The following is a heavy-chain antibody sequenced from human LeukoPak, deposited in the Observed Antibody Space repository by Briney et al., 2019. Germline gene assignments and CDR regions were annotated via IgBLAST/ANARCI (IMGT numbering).Heavy chain of an antibody. V-gene: IGHV4-34*01. CDR1: GGPFSGYY. J-gene: IGHJ4*02. CDR3: ARGYYGPLDY. CDR2: INHSGST. D-gene: IGHD3-10*01. Sequence: SETLSLTCAVYGGPFSGYYWSWIRQPPGKGLEWIGEINHSGSTNYNPSLKSRVTISVDTSKNQFSLKLSSVTAADTAVYYCARGYYGPLDYWGQGTLVTVSS.